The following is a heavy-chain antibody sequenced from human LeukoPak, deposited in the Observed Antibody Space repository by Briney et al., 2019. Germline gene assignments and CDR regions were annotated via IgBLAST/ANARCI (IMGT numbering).Heavy chain of an antibody. CDR3: ARAVRETNYYYYYMDV. CDR1: GSTVSSNY. Sequence: GGSLRLSCAASGSTVSSNYMSWVRQAPGKGLEWVSVIYSGGSTYYADSVKGRFTISRDNSKNTLYLQMNSLRAEDTAVYYCARAVRETNYYYYYMDVWGKGTTVTVSS. J-gene: IGHJ6*03. CDR2: IYSGGST. V-gene: IGHV3-53*01. D-gene: IGHD1-7*01.